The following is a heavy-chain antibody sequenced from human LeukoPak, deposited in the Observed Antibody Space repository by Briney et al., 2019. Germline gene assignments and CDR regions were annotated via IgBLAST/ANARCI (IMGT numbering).Heavy chain of an antibody. J-gene: IGHJ4*02. D-gene: IGHD5-24*01. V-gene: IGHV3-66*01. Sequence: GGSLRLSCAASGFTVSSNYMAWVRQAPGKGLEWVSVIYDGGFTDYTDSVKGRFTISRDNSKNTLYLQMNSLRAEDTAVYYCAKDRRGFLQLGFDYWGQGTLVTVSS. CDR3: AKDRRGFLQLGFDY. CDR1: GFTVSSNY. CDR2: IYDGGFT.